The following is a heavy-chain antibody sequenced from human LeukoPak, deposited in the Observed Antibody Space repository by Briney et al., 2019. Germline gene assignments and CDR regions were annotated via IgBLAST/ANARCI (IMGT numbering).Heavy chain of an antibody. J-gene: IGHJ3*02. CDR1: RFTFSCYE. CDR3: ARLLQVTTVAFDI. V-gene: IGHV3-48*03. Sequence: GGSLSLSCAVSRFTFSCYEMNWVRQAPGGWLEWVSYISRSGTTIYYADSVRDRFTISRDNANNSLYLKMNRLRAEDTDVYDCARLLQVTTVAFDIWGQGTMVTVSS. CDR2: ISRSGTTI. D-gene: IGHD4-17*01.